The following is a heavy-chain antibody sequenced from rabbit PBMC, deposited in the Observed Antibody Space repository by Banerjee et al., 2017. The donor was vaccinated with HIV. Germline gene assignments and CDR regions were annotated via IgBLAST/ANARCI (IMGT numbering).Heavy chain of an antibody. CDR1: GFSFSGMYY. J-gene: IGHJ4*01. CDR2: IYAGKGST. Sequence: GRGLVQPEGSLTLTCTASGFSFSGMYYMSWVRQAPGKGLEWIGIIYAGKGSTDYASWVNGRFTISSDNAQNTLYLQLNSLTAADTATYFCVSYDDYGDRNLWGPGTLVTVS. V-gene: IGHV1S7*01. D-gene: IGHD2-1*01. CDR3: VSYDDYGDRNL.